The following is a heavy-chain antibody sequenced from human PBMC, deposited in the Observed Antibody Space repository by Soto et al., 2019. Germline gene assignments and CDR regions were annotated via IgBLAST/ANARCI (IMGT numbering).Heavy chain of an antibody. CDR1: GFTFSSYG. CDR3: AKPYYYDSSGTSPSDY. V-gene: IGHV3-30*18. J-gene: IGHJ4*02. CDR2: ISYDGSNK. Sequence: QVQLVESGGGVVQPGRSLRLSCAASGFTFSSYGMHWVRQAPGKGLEWVAVISYDGSNKYYADSVKGRFTISRDNSKNPLYLQMTSLRAEDTAVYYCAKPYYYDSSGTSPSDYWGQGTLVTVSS. D-gene: IGHD3-22*01.